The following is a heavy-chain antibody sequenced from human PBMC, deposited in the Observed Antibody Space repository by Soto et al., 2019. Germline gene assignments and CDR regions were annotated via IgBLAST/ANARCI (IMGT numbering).Heavy chain of an antibody. Sequence: PGGSLRLSCTASGFTFSDYYMSWIRQAPGKGLEWLAYISGGGSTTYYTDSVKGRFAISRDNARTSLYLQINSLRVEDSAVYYCARSSLTYFEVWGQGTLVTVSS. J-gene: IGHJ4*02. CDR2: ISGGGSTT. CDR3: ARSSLTYFEV. CDR1: GFTFSDYY. V-gene: IGHV3-11*01.